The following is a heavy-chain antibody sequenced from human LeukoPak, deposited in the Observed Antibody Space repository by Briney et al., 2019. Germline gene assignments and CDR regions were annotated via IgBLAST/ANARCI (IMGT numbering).Heavy chain of an antibody. J-gene: IGHJ4*02. V-gene: IGHV3-7*01. CDR1: GFSFSAYR. D-gene: IGHD6-13*01. CDR2: IDQGGSVR. CDR3: ARELESSSFDL. Sequence: GGSLRLSCAASGFSFSAYRKSCVRETQETGLELVANIDQGGSVRNYMDSLKGRCTISRDNAKKSLYLEIISLRADDTAVYYCARELESSSFDLWGRGALVTVSS.